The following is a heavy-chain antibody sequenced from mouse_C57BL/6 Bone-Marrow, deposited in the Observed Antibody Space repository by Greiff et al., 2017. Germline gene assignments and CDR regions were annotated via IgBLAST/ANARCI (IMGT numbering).Heavy chain of an antibody. Sequence: QVQLQQSGPELVKPGASVKLSCKASGYNFTSYDTNRVKQRHGQGLEWIGWIYPRDGSIKYNEKFKGKATLTVDTSSSTAYMELPSLTSEESAVYFCARLEFDGSSGDWYFDVWGTGTTVTVSS. CDR2: IYPRDGSI. CDR3: ARLEFDGSSGDWYFDV. CDR1: GYNFTSYD. J-gene: IGHJ1*03. V-gene: IGHV1-85*01. D-gene: IGHD1-1*01.